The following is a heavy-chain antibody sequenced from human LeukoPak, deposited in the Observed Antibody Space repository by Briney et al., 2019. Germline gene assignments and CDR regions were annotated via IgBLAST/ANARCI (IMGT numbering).Heavy chain of an antibody. D-gene: IGHD1-26*01. CDR1: GGSISNYY. Sequence: SETLSLTCTVSGGSISNYYWSWIRQPPGKGLEWIGYIYYSGSTNYNPSLKSRVTISVDTSKNQFSLKLSSVTAADTAVYYCAREREWEAFFDYWGQGTLVTVSS. J-gene: IGHJ4*02. CDR3: AREREWEAFFDY. CDR2: IYYSGST. V-gene: IGHV4-59*01.